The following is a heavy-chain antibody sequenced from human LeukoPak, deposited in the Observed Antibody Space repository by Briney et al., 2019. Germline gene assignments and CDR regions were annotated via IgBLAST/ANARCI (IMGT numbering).Heavy chain of an antibody. D-gene: IGHD3-22*01. CDR2: ISSSSSYI. J-gene: IGHJ4*02. V-gene: IGHV3-21*01. CDR1: GFTFSNSD. CDR3: AREAPAYYDSSGYYYNAP. Sequence: GSLSLSCATSGFTFSNSDMNWVRQAPGKGLEWVSSISSSSSYIYYADSVKGRFTISRDNAKNSLYLQMNSLRAEDTAVYYCAREAPAYYDSSGYYYNAPGGQGTLVTVSS.